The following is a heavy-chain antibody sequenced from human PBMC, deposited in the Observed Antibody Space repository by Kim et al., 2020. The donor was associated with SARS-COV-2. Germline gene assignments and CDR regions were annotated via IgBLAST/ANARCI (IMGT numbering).Heavy chain of an antibody. CDR3: ARQQLANWFDP. V-gene: IGHV4-39*01. CDR1: GGSISSSGYY. CDR2: ISYSGST. D-gene: IGHD6-13*01. J-gene: IGHJ5*02. Sequence: SETLSLTCTVSGGSISSSGYYWGWIRQPPGKGLEWIGTISYSGSTYYNPSLKSRVTIFVDTSKNQFSLMLSSVTATDTSVYYCARQQLANWFDPWRQGTL.